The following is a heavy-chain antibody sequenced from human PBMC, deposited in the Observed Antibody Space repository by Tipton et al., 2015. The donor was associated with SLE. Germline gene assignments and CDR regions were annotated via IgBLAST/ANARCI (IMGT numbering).Heavy chain of an antibody. J-gene: IGHJ3*02. V-gene: IGHV3-74*01. CDR3: ARDSPLRDYALNAFDI. CDR1: GFTFSSHW. D-gene: IGHD3-16*01. Sequence: SLRLSCAASGFTFSSHWMHWVRQAPGKGLVWVSRIDNDGSGTTYADSVKGRFTVSRDNAKNTMYLQMNSLTAEDTAFYYCARDSPLRDYALNAFDIWGQGTMVTVSS. CDR2: IDNDGSGT.